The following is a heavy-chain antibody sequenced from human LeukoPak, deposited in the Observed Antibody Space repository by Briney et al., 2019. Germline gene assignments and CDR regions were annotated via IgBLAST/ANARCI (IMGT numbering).Heavy chain of an antibody. Sequence: PGGSLRLSCAASGFTFSDYWMTWVRQAPGQGLAWVAHINQDGSEQHFVGSVQGRFTISRDNAKNSLYLQMDSLRDEDTAVYYCAGGALDYWGQGTPVTVSS. D-gene: IGHD3-16*01. CDR3: AGGALDY. CDR1: GFTFSDYW. J-gene: IGHJ1*01. CDR2: INQDGSEQ. V-gene: IGHV3-7*04.